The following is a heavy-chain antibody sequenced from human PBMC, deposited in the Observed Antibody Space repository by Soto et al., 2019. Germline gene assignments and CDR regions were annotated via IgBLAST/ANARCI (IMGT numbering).Heavy chain of an antibody. CDR3: ARVLGDILTGYVRPEWFDP. CDR2: IYHSGST. V-gene: IGHV4-30-2*01. D-gene: IGHD3-9*01. J-gene: IGHJ5*02. CDR1: CGSISNRGYS. Sequence: PSQTLPLPCAVSCGSISNRGYSRSWIRQTPGKGLEWIGYIYHSGSTYYNPSLKSRVTISVDRSKNQFSLKLSSVTAADTAVYYCARVLGDILTGYVRPEWFDPWGQGTLVTVSS.